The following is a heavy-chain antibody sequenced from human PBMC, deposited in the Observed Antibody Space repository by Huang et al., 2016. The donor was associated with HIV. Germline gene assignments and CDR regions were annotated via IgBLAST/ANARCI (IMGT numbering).Heavy chain of an antibody. J-gene: IGHJ5*02. D-gene: IGHD2-2*01. CDR1: GFTVSSYW. CDR3: ARPST. CDR2: IKQDGSEK. V-gene: IGHV3-7*01. Sequence: EVQLVESGGGLVQPGGSLRLSCAASGFTVSSYWVSWGRQAPGKGLEWEANIKQDGSEKYYVDSVKGRFTISRDNAKNSLYLQMNSLRAEDTAVYYCARPSTWGQGTLVTVSS.